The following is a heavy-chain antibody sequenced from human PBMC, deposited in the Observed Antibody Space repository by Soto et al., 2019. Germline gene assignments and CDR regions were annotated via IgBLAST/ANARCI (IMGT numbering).Heavy chain of an antibody. D-gene: IGHD6-19*01. J-gene: IGHJ6*02. CDR1: GGSISSSSYY. Sequence: LSLTCTVSGGSISSSSYYWGWIRQPPGKGLEWIGSIYYSGSTYYNPSLKSRVTISVDTSKNQFSLKLSSVTAADTAVYYCARINSSGWSYYYYYYGMDVWGQGTTVTVSS. CDR2: IYYSGST. CDR3: ARINSSGWSYYYYYYGMDV. V-gene: IGHV4-39*01.